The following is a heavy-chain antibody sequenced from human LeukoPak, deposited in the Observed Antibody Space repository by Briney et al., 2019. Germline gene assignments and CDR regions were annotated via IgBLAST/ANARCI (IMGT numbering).Heavy chain of an antibody. V-gene: IGHV4-38-2*02. CDR2: ILHSGST. CDR1: GYSISIDHY. Sequence: SETLSLTCTVSGYSISIDHYWGWVRPPPGKGLEWIGSILHSGSTYYNPSLKSRVTISVDTSKNQFSLKLSSVTAADTAVYYCAREGGYYGSGKGGLDYWGQGTLVTVSS. D-gene: IGHD3-10*01. J-gene: IGHJ4*02. CDR3: AREGGYYGSGKGGLDY.